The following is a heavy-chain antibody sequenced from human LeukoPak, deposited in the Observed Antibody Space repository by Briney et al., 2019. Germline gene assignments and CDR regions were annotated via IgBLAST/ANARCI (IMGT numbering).Heavy chain of an antibody. J-gene: IGHJ4*02. CDR3: ARAPIRDTPLDY. Sequence: SETLSLTRTVSGGSISSYYWSWIRQPPGKGLEWIGYIYYSGSTNYNPSLKSRVTISVDTSKNQFSLKLSSVTAADTAVYYCARAPIRDTPLDYWGQGTLVTVSS. CDR2: IYYSGST. V-gene: IGHV4-59*01. D-gene: IGHD2-21*02. CDR1: GGSISSYY.